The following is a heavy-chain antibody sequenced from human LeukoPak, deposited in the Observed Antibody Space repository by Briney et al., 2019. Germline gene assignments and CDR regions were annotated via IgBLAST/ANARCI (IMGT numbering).Heavy chain of an antibody. Sequence: PGGSLRLSCAASGFTFSSYAMHWVRQAPGKGLEWVAVISYDGSNKYYADSVKGRFTISRDNSKNTLYLQMNSLRVEDTAVYYCARVSGSGWYRPHYYYMDVWGKGTTVTVSS. V-gene: IGHV3-30-3*01. CDR1: GFTFSSYA. CDR3: ARVSGSGWYRPHYYYMDV. CDR2: ISYDGSNK. D-gene: IGHD6-19*01. J-gene: IGHJ6*03.